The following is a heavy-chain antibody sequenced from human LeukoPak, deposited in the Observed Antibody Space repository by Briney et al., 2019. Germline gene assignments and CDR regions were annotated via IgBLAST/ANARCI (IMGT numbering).Heavy chain of an antibody. CDR2: IYTSGST. Sequence: SETLSLTCTVSGGSISSYYWSWIRQPAGKGLEWIGRIYTSGSTNYNPSLKSRVTISVNTSKNQFSLKLSSGTAADTAVYYCARAGGYCSSTSCYWSNWFDPWGQGTLVTVSS. V-gene: IGHV4-4*07. CDR3: ARAGGYCSSTSCYWSNWFDP. D-gene: IGHD2-2*01. CDR1: GGSISSYY. J-gene: IGHJ5*02.